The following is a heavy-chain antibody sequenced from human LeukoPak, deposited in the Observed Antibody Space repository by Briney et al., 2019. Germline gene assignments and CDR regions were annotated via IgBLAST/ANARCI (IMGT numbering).Heavy chain of an antibody. CDR2: MSYSGAT. V-gene: IGHV4-39*01. Sequence: PSETLSLTCTVSGGSISSSSYHWGCIRQSQGEGLQWITSMSYSGATYYNPSLQSRVTISVDTSKNQFSLKLYSVTAADTAVYYCARHCRAVLVVPVARGDYFDYLGQGTLVTVSS. CDR3: ARHCRAVLVVPVARGDYFDY. J-gene: IGHJ4*02. CDR1: GGSISSSSYH. D-gene: IGHD2-2*01.